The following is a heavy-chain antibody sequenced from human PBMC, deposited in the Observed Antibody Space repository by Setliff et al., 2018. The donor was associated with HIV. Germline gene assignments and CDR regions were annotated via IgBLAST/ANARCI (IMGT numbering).Heavy chain of an antibody. J-gene: IGHJ4*02. V-gene: IGHV4-31*03. D-gene: IGHD2-2*01. CDR2: IYYSGST. CDR1: GDSISGGGYY. Sequence: SETLSLTCTVSGDSISGGGYYWSWIRQSSGKGLEWIGYIYYSGSTYYNPSLKSRLTISIDTSKNQFSLTLSSVTAADTAVYYCARLDCSSSSGFVDYWGQGTLVTVSS. CDR3: ARLDCSSSSGFVDY.